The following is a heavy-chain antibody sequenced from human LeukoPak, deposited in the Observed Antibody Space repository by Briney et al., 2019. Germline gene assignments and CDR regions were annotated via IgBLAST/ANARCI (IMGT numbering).Heavy chain of an antibody. D-gene: IGHD6-6*01. CDR3: ARGASSSSAIGYYYYYMDV. V-gene: IGHV4-61*02. CDR2: MYTSGSS. CDR1: GDSISSGSYY. Sequence: SQTLSLTCTVSGDSISSGSYYWSWIRQPAGKGLEWSGRMYTSGSSNYNPSLKSRVTISVDTSNNQFSLKLNSVTAADTAVYYCARGASSSSAIGYYYYYMDVWGKGTTVTVSS. J-gene: IGHJ6*03.